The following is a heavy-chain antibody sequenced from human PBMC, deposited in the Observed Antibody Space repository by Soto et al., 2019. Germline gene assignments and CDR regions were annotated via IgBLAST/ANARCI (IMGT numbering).Heavy chain of an antibody. CDR1: GGSISSSIYY. CDR2: IYYSGST. J-gene: IGHJ4*02. Sequence: PSETLSPTCTVSGGSISSSIYYWGWIRHPPGKGLEWIGSIYYSGSTYYNPSLKSRVTISVDTSKNQFSLKLSSVTAADTAVYYCARTGFFGVVPERYWGQGTLVTVSS. D-gene: IGHD3-3*01. CDR3: ARTGFFGVVPERY. V-gene: IGHV4-39*01.